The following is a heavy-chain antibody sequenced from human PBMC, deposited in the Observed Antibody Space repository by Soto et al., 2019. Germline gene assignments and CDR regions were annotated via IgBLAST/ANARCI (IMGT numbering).Heavy chain of an antibody. CDR1: GYTFTSYG. D-gene: IGHD2-15*01. Sequence: QVQLVQSGAEVKKPGASVKVSCKASGYTFTSYGISWVRQAPGQGLEWMGWISAYNGNTNYAQKLQGRVTMTTDTSTSTAYMELRSLRSDDTAVYYCARVGGDIVVVVAATQEADWFDPWGQGTLVTVSS. CDR2: ISAYNGNT. CDR3: ARVGGDIVVVVAATQEADWFDP. V-gene: IGHV1-18*01. J-gene: IGHJ5*02.